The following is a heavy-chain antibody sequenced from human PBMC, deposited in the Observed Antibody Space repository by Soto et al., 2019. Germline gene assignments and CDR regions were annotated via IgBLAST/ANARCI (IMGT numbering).Heavy chain of an antibody. CDR2: IKQDGSEK. D-gene: IGHD7-27*01. J-gene: IGHJ4*02. Sequence: GGSLRLSCAASGFTFSSYWMSWVRQAPGKGLEWVANIKQDGSEKYYVDSVKGRFTISRDNAKNSLYLQMNSLRAEDTAVYYCARVGANWGSSYFDYWGQGTLVTVSS. CDR1: GFTFSSYW. V-gene: IGHV3-7*01. CDR3: ARVGANWGSSYFDY.